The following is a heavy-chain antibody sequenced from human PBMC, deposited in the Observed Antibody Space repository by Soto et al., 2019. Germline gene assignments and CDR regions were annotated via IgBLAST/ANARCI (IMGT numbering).Heavy chain of an antibody. Sequence: ASETLSLTCTVSGGSISSYYWSWIRQPPGKGLEWIGYIYSSGSTDYNPSLKSRVTISVDTTKNQFSLKLNSVTAADTAVYFCARLEGLATISYYFDYWGQGTLVTVSS. D-gene: IGHD3-9*01. V-gene: IGHV4-4*08. J-gene: IGHJ4*02. CDR3: ARLEGLATISYYFDY. CDR1: GGSISSYY. CDR2: IYSSGST.